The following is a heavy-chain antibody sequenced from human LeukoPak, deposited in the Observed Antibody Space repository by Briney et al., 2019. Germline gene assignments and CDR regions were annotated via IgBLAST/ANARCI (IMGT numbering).Heavy chain of an antibody. CDR3: AKVKGWWPPTSADY. CDR2: ISSGGATI. J-gene: IGHJ4*02. V-gene: IGHV3-48*03. D-gene: IGHD2-15*01. Sequence: GGSLRLSCAASGFTFSSYEMNWVRQAPGKGLEWVSSISSGGATIYYADSVRGRFTISRDNSKNTLYLQMSSLRVEDTAVYYCAKVKGWWPPTSADYWGQGTLVTVSS. CDR1: GFTFSSYE.